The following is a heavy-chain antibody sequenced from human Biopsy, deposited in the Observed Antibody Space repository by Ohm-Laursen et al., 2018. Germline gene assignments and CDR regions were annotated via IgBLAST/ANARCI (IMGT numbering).Heavy chain of an antibody. V-gene: IGHV2-70*11. CDR1: GFSLSARGMC. CDR2: VCWDDYK. CDR3: ARTPILIVSAGLVYRHRRHLQGMDV. J-gene: IGHJ6*02. D-gene: IGHD6-13*01. Sequence: TQTLPLTCSFSGFSLSARGMCVRWIRQAPGRALEWLVRVCWDDYKDYRAYLQNKLSISKDTSNVQVVLTVNNVDPADTATYYCARTPILIVSAGLVYRHRRHLQGMDVWGQGTAVTVS.